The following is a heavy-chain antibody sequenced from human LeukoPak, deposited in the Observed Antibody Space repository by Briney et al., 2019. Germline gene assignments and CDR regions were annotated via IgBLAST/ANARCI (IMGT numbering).Heavy chain of an antibody. CDR1: GGSISSGSYY. CDR2: IYTSGST. Sequence: SQTLSLTCTVSGGSISSGSYYWSWIRQPAGKGLEWIGRIYTSGSTNYNPSLKSRATISVDTSKNQFSLRLSSVTAADTAVYYCARAPGDFWSGGWFDPWGQGTLVTVSS. D-gene: IGHD3-3*01. V-gene: IGHV4-61*02. J-gene: IGHJ5*02. CDR3: ARAPGDFWSGGWFDP.